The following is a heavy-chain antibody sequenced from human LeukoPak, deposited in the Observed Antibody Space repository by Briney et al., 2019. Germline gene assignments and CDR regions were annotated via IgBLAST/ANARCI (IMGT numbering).Heavy chain of an antibody. Sequence: GGSLGLSCAGSGFTFINYSMSWVRQAPGKGLEWVSTISGTGGTTYYADSVKGRFTISRDNSKNTLFLQFNSLRADDTAVYYCAKGRGTTVTAAANYWGQGTLVTVSS. CDR2: ISGTGGTT. CDR1: GFTFINYS. V-gene: IGHV3-23*01. J-gene: IGHJ4*02. CDR3: AKGRGTTVTAAANY. D-gene: IGHD4-17*01.